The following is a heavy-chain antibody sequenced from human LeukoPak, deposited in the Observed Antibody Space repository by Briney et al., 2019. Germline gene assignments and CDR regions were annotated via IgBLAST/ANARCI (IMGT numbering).Heavy chain of an antibody. CDR1: GYSISSGYY. CDR2: IYHSGST. D-gene: IGHD3-22*01. V-gene: IGHV4-38-2*02. J-gene: IGHJ4*02. CDR3: AKDQALFTMIDYFDY. Sequence: SETLSLTCTVSGYSISSGYYWGWIRQPPGKGLEWIGSIYHSGSTYYNPSLKSRVTISVDTSKNQFSLKLTSVTAADTAVYYCAKDQALFTMIDYFDYWGQGTLVTVSS.